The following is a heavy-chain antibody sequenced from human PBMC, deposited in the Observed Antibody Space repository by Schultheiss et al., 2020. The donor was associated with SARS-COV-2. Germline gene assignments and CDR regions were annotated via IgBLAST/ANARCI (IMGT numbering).Heavy chain of an antibody. V-gene: IGHV3-15*01. CDR1: GFTFSNAW. J-gene: IGHJ4*02. D-gene: IGHD3-10*01. CDR3: AKDRFVSGSGSESDY. Sequence: GGSLRLSCAASGFTFSNAWMSWVRQAPGKGLEWVGHIKSRTDGGTTDYGAPVKGRFPVSRDDSKNTLYLQMNSLRAEDTAVYYCAKDRFVSGSGSESDYWGQGTLVTVSS. CDR2: IKSRTDGGTT.